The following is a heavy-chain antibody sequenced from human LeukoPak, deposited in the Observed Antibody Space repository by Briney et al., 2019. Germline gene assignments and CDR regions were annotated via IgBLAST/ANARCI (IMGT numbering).Heavy chain of an antibody. Sequence: PSQTLSPTCNVYTDSISSNYRSCIRQPPRKGLEWIGYISSSGAIMYNPSLKSRVTMSINTSKNQFSLELTSVTAADTAVYYCARVGRGDHTWGSYAFDYWGQGTLVTVSS. J-gene: IGHJ4*02. V-gene: IGHV4-59*01. D-gene: IGHD3-16*01. CDR2: ISSSGAI. CDR1: TDSISSNY. CDR3: ARVGRGDHTWGSYAFDY.